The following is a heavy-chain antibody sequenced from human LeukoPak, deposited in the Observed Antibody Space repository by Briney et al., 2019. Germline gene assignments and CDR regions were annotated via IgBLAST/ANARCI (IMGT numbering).Heavy chain of an antibody. CDR3: ARSGIVATITPIDY. V-gene: IGHV4-39*01. D-gene: IGHD5-12*01. CDR1: GGSISSTSYY. Sequence: SETLFLTCTVSGGSISSTSYYWGWIRQPPGKGLEWIGSISYSGSTYYNPSLKSRVTISVDTSKNQFSLKLSSVTAADTAVYYCARSGIVATITPIDYWGQVTRFTVSS. J-gene: IGHJ4*02. CDR2: ISYSGST.